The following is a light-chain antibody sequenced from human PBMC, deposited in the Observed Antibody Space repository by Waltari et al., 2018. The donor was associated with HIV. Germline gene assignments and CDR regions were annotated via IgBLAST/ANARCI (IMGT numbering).Light chain of an antibody. CDR3: QQRSNWSPEIT. CDR1: QSVNTY. J-gene: IGKJ5*01. Sequence: EIVLTQSPATLSLSPGERATLSCRASQSVNTYLAWYQQKPGQAPRLLIYDASNRSTVIPARFSGSGSGTDFTLTISSLEPEDFAVYYCQQRSNWSPEITFGQGTRLEIK. CDR2: DAS. V-gene: IGKV3-11*01.